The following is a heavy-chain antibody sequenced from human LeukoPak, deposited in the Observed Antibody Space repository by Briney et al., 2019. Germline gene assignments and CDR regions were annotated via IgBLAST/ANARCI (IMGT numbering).Heavy chain of an antibody. Sequence: PSETLSLTCTVSGGYISSYYWSWIRQPPGKGLEWIGYIYYSGSTSYNPSLKSRVTISVDTSNNQFSLKLSSVTAADTAVYYCARDASGYRRGSFDYWGQGTLVTVSS. V-gene: IGHV4-59*01. D-gene: IGHD3-22*01. CDR2: IYYSGST. J-gene: IGHJ4*02. CDR1: GGYISSYY. CDR3: ARDASGYRRGSFDY.